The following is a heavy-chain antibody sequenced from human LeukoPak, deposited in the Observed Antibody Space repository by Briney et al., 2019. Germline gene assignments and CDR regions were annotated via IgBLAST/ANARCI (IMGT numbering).Heavy chain of an antibody. D-gene: IGHD6-19*01. V-gene: IGHV1-2*02. Sequence: ASVKVSCKASGYTFTGYYMHWVRQAPGQGLEWMGWINPNSGGTNYAQKFQGRVTMTRDTSISTAYMELSRLRSDDTAVYYCARTAGPVAPGGYWGQGTLVTVSS. CDR2: INPNSGGT. J-gene: IGHJ4*02. CDR3: ARTAGPVAPGGY. CDR1: GYTFTGYY.